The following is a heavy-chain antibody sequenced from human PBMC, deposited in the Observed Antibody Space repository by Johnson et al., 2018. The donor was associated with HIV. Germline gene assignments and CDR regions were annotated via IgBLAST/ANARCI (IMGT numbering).Heavy chain of an antibody. J-gene: IGHJ3*02. Sequence: QVQLVESGGGVVQPGRSLRLSCAASGFTFSSYAMHWVRQAPGKGLEWVSGINWNGGSTGYADSVKGRFTISRDNAKNTLYLQMNSLRAEDTAVYYCARDSQTYDYVWGSYRLKGDDAFDIWGQGTTVTVSS. CDR1: GFTFSSYA. CDR2: INWNGGST. D-gene: IGHD3-16*02. V-gene: IGHV3-NL1*01. CDR3: ARDSQTYDYVWGSYRLKGDDAFDI.